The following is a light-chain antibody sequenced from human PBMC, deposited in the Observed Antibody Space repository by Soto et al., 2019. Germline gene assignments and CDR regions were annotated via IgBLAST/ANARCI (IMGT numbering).Light chain of an antibody. CDR2: AAS. V-gene: IGKV1-27*01. CDR3: QKYSSVPV. CDR1: QGSRNY. Sequence: DIQMTQSPTSLSASVGDRVTITCRASQGSRNYVAWYQQIPGKAPKLLIYAASTLQSGVPSRFSGSVSGTDFTLTINGLQPEDVATYSCQKYSSVPVFGPGTKVEIK. J-gene: IGKJ3*01.